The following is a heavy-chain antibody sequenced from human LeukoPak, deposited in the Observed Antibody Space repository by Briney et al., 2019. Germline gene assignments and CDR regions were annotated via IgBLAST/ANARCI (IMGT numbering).Heavy chain of an antibody. D-gene: IGHD6-19*01. CDR3: ARDHGSGPDY. CDR2: IYYSGST. V-gene: IGHV4-59*01. Sequence: PSETLSLTCTVSGGSISSYYWSWIRQPPGKGLEWIGYIYYSGSTNYNPSLKSRVTISVDTSKNQFSLKLSSVTAADTAVYYCARDHGSGPDYWGQGTLVTVSS. CDR1: GGSISSYY. J-gene: IGHJ4*02.